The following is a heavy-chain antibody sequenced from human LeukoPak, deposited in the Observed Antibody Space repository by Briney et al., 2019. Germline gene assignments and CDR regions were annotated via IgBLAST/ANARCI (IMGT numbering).Heavy chain of an antibody. Sequence: PGGSLRLSCAASGFTFSTYDMQWARQAPGKGLEWVSGINRSGRTYYTDSVKGRFTISRDNSKNTLYLQMNSLRAEDTAVYYCAKGGYFAFETWGQGTMVAVSS. CDR2: INRSGRT. J-gene: IGHJ3*02. CDR1: GFTFSTYD. D-gene: IGHD2-2*03. V-gene: IGHV3-23*01. CDR3: AKGGYFAFET.